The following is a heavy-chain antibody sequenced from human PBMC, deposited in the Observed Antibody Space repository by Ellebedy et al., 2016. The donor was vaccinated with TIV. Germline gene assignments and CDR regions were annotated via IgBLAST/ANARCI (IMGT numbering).Heavy chain of an antibody. V-gene: IGHV3-30*18. Sequence: GESLKISCAASGFIFSHYGMQWVRQAPGKGLEWVAVISHDGNVRFYADSVKGRLTISRDNSKNTLYLQMNSLRAEDTAVYYCAKERDEYRSTSFDYWGQGTLVTVSS. J-gene: IGHJ4*02. CDR1: GFIFSHYG. D-gene: IGHD6-6*01. CDR2: ISHDGNVR. CDR3: AKERDEYRSTSFDY.